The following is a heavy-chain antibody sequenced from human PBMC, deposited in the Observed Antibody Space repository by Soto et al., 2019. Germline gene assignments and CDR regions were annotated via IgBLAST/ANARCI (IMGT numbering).Heavy chain of an antibody. CDR1: GFTFSNYW. D-gene: IGHD3-9*01. CDR2: INPDGSYT. J-gene: IGHJ4*02. CDR3: ASDMTGPKDY. V-gene: IGHV3-74*01. Sequence: EVQVVESGGGLVQPGGSLRLSCAASGFTFSNYWIHWVRQAPGKGLVWVSRINPDGSYTSYADSVKGRFTISRDNARSTLCLQMNSLRAEDTAVYYCASDMTGPKDYWGQGTLVTVSS.